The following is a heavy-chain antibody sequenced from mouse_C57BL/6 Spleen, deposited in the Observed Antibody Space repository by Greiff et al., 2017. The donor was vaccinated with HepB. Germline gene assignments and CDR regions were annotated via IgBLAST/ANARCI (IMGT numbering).Heavy chain of an antibody. Sequence: VMLVESGPELVKPGASVKISCKASGYAFSSSWMNWVKQRPGKGLEWIGRIYPGDGDTNYNGKFKGKATLTADKSSSTAYMQLSSLTSEDSAVYFCAAPYSYGSSPYAMDYWGQGTSVTVSS. CDR1: GYAFSSSW. CDR3: AAPYSYGSSPYAMDY. D-gene: IGHD1-1*01. J-gene: IGHJ4*01. CDR2: IYPGDGDT. V-gene: IGHV1-82*01.